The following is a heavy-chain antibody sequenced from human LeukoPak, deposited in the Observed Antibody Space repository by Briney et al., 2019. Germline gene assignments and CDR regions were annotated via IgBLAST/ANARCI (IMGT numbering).Heavy chain of an antibody. CDR2: LSHGGTRT. V-gene: IGHV3-23*01. D-gene: IGHD1-26*01. CDR3: AKDIELFMS. CDR1: GFTFRNFA. J-gene: IGHJ5*02. Sequence: GGSLRLSCGASGFTFRNFAMSWVRQAPGKGREGVSGLSHGGTRTFYAASVKGRFTISRDDSNSTLFLQMDNLRVEDTATYYCAKDIELFMSWGQGTLVIVSS.